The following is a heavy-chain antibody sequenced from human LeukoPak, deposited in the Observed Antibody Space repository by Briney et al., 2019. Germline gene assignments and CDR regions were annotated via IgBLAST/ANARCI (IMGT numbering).Heavy chain of an antibody. CDR1: GYTFTSYG. V-gene: IGHV1-18*01. D-gene: IGHD6-13*01. CDR3: AIVGIAAAGHAFDI. J-gene: IGHJ3*02. CDR2: ISAYNGNT. Sequence: ASVKVSCKASGYTFTSYGISWVRQAPGQGLEWMGWISAYNGNTNYAQKLQGRVTMTTDTSTSTAYMELRSLRSDDAAVYYCAIVGIAAAGHAFDIWGQGTMVTVSS.